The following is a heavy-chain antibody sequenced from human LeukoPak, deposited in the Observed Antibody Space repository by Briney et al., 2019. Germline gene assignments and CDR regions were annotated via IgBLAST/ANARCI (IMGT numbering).Heavy chain of an antibody. CDR3: ASSIVVVPATRYYYYYYMDV. D-gene: IGHD2-2*01. Sequence: PGGSLRLSCAASGFTFSSYGMSWVRQAPGKGLEWVSAISGSGGSTYYADSVKGRFTISRDNSKNTLYLQMNSLRAEDTAVYYCASSIVVVPATRYYYYYYMDVWGKGTTVTIS. V-gene: IGHV3-23*01. J-gene: IGHJ6*03. CDR1: GFTFSSYG. CDR2: ISGSGGST.